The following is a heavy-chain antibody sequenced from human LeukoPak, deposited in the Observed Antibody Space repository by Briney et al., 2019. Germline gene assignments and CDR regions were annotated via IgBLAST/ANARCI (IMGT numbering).Heavy chain of an antibody. Sequence: PGGSLRLSCAASGFTFSSYSMNWVRQAPGKGLEWVSSISSASTYIYYADSVKGRFTISRDNAKNSLYLQMNSLRAEDTAVYYCTMAYCGGDCYSSFFDYWGQGTLVTVSS. J-gene: IGHJ4*02. V-gene: IGHV3-21*01. CDR3: TMAYCGGDCYSSFFDY. CDR1: GFTFSSYS. CDR2: ISSASTYI. D-gene: IGHD2-21*02.